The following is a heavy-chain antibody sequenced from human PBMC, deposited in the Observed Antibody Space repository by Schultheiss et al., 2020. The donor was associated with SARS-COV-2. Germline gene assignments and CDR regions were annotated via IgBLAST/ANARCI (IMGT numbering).Heavy chain of an antibody. V-gene: IGHV3-15*01. J-gene: IGHJ3*02. Sequence: GGSLRLSCAASGFTFSNAWMSWVRQAPGKGLEWVGRIKSKTDGGTTDYAAPVKGRFTISRDDSKNTLYLQMNSLKTEDTAVYYCRSGSYYENAFDIWGQGTMVTVSS. CDR3: RSGSYYENAFDI. CDR2: IKSKTDGGTT. CDR1: GFTFSNAW. D-gene: IGHD1-26*01.